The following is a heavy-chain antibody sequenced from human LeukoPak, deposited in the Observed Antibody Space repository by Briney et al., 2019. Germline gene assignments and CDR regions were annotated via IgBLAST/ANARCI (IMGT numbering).Heavy chain of an antibody. CDR3: ARDGVVVAHKPYYYYGMDV. CDR2: INWNGGST. J-gene: IGHJ6*02. D-gene: IGHD2-15*01. CDR1: GFTFDDYG. V-gene: IGHV3-20*01. Sequence: PGGSLRLSCAASGFTFDDYGMSWVRQAPGKGLEWVSGINWNGGSTGYADSVKGRFTISRDNAKNSLYLQMNSLRAEDTALYHCARDGVVVAHKPYYYYGMDVWGQGTTVTVSS.